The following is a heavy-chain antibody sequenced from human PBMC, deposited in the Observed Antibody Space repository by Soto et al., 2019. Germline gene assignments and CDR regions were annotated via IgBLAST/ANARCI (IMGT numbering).Heavy chain of an antibody. V-gene: IGHV3-30-3*01. CDR2: ISYDGSNK. Sequence: QVQLVESGGGVVQPGRSLRLSCAASGFTFSSYAMHWVRQAPGKGLEWVAVISYDGSNKYYADSVKGRFTISRDNSKNTLYLQMNSRRAEDTAVYYCARAFRTSSFGVVYTKDPPDAFDIWGQGTMVTVSS. J-gene: IGHJ3*02. D-gene: IGHD3-3*01. CDR1: GFTFSSYA. CDR3: ARAFRTSSFGVVYTKDPPDAFDI.